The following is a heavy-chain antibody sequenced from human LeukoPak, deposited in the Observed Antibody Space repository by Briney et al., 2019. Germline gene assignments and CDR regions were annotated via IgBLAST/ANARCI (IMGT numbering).Heavy chain of an antibody. Sequence: SETLSLTCTVSGGSISSYYWSWIRQPPGKGLEWIGNIYYSGSTNYNPSLKSRVTISVDTSKNQFSLKLSSVTAADTAVYYCARVYSYGFALDYWGQGTLVTVSS. V-gene: IGHV4-59*01. CDR1: GGSISSYY. J-gene: IGHJ4*02. CDR3: ARVYSYGFALDY. CDR2: IYYSGST. D-gene: IGHD5-18*01.